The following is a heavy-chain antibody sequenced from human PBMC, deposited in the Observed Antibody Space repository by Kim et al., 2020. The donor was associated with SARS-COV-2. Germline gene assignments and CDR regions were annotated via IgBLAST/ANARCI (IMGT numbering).Heavy chain of an antibody. CDR1: GGSISSGGYY. CDR3: ARDRDGYYGSWTQSWGYYYYGMDV. D-gene: IGHD3-10*01. J-gene: IGHJ6*02. V-gene: IGHV4-31*03. CDR2: IYYSGST. Sequence: SETLSLTCTVSGGSISSGGYYWSWIRQHPGKGLEWIGYIYYSGSTYYNPSLKSRVTISVDTSKNQFSLKLSSVTAADTAVYYCARDRDGYYGSWTQSWGYYYYGMDVWGQGTTVTVSS.